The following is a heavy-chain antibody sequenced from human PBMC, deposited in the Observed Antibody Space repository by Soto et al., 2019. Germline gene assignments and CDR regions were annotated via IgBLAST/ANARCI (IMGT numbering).Heavy chain of an antibody. CDR3: LRDILVVVAALYGSYYYGMDV. J-gene: IGHJ6*02. Sequence: PGGSLRLSCAASGFTFSDYYMSWIRQAPGKGLEWVSYISSSSSYTNYADSVKGRFTISRDNAKNSLYLQMNSLRAEDTAVYYFLRDILVVVAALYGSYYYGMDVWGQGTTVTVSS. CDR2: ISSSSSYT. CDR1: GFTFSDYY. D-gene: IGHD2-15*01. V-gene: IGHV3-11*05.